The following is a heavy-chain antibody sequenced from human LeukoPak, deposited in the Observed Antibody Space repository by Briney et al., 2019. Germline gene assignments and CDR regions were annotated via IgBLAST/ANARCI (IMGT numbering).Heavy chain of an antibody. CDR2: ISWNSGRI. Sequence: QTGGSLRLSCAASGFTFSTYAMNWVRQAPGKGLEWVSGISWNSGRIGYADSVKGRFTISRDNAKNSLYLQMNSLRAEDTALYYCAKDVGSTSTGAFDIWGQGTMVTVSS. J-gene: IGHJ3*02. D-gene: IGHD2-2*01. CDR3: AKDVGSTSTGAFDI. V-gene: IGHV3-9*01. CDR1: GFTFSTYA.